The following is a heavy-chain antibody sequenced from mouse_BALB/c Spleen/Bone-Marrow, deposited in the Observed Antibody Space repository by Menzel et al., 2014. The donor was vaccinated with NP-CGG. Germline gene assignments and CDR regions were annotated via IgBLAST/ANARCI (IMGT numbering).Heavy chain of an antibody. V-gene: IGHV1-69*02. CDR2: IYPSDTYT. D-gene: IGHD1-1*01. J-gene: IGHJ4*01. CDR3: TRYGNSHYYAVDY. CDR1: GYTFXSYW. Sequence: VKLMESGAELVRPGASVKLSCRASGYTFXSYWINWVKQRPGQGLEWIGNIYPSDTYTNYNQRFKDKATLTVDKSSSTAYMQLSSPTSEDSAVYYCTRYGNSHYYAVDYWGQGTSVTVSS.